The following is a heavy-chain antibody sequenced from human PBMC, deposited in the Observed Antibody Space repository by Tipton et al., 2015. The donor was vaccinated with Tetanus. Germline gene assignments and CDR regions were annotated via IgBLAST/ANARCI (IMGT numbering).Heavy chain of an antibody. D-gene: IGHD6-6*01. CDR2: LYYSGDT. Sequence: LRLSCNVSGGSISGSGYFWNWIRQFPGRGLEWIGYLYYSGDTFYNPSLKGRVAMSVDTSKNQFSPNLSSVTAADTAIYYCARDQGGGRVVRLNWFDPWGQGSLVTVSS. V-gene: IGHV4-31*03. CDR3: ARDQGGGRVVRLNWFDP. J-gene: IGHJ5*02. CDR1: GGSISGSGYF.